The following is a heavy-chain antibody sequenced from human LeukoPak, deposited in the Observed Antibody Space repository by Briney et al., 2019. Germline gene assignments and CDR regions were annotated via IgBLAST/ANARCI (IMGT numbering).Heavy chain of an antibody. J-gene: IGHJ4*02. D-gene: IGHD6-13*01. CDR3: AREPIAAAGTLGDY. CDR2: IYSGGST. Sequence: GGSLRLSCAASGFTVSSNYMSWVRQAPGEGLEWVSVIYSGGSTYYADSVKGRFTISRDNSENTLYLQMSSLRAEDTAVYYCAREPIAAAGTLGDYWGQGTLVTVSS. V-gene: IGHV3-53*01. CDR1: GFTVSSNY.